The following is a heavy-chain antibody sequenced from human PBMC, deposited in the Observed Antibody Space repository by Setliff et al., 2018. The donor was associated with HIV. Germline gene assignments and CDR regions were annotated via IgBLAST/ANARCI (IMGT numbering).Heavy chain of an antibody. V-gene: IGHV3-23*01. CDR3: AKDGISGGAYPPYYFDY. Sequence: GGSLRLSCAASGFSFSDYYMTWVRQAPGKGPEWVSTISLSGGSTFYADSVRGRFTISRDNSRDTLYLQMNGLRVEDTAVYYCAKDGISGGAYPPYYFDYWGHGTLVTVSS. CDR2: ISLSGGST. D-gene: IGHD2-15*01. J-gene: IGHJ4*01. CDR1: GFSFSDYY.